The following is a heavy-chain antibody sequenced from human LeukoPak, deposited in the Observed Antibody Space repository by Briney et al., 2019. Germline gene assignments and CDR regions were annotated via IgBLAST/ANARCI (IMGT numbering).Heavy chain of an antibody. CDR1: GFTFSSHG. D-gene: IGHD3-16*01. CDR2: IWYDGSNK. Sequence: GGSLRLSCAASGFTFSSHGMHWVRQAPGKGPEWVAVIWYDGSNKYYADSVKGRFTISRDNSKNTLNLQMNSLRAEDTAVYYCARWGDMKRLDYWGQGVLVTVSS. V-gene: IGHV3-33*01. J-gene: IGHJ4*02. CDR3: ARWGDMKRLDY.